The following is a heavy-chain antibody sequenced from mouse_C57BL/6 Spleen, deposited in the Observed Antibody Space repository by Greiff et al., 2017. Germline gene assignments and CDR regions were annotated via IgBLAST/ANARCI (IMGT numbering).Heavy chain of an antibody. V-gene: IGHV5-17*01. CDR1: GFTFSDYG. CDR2: ISSGSSTI. D-gene: IGHD1-1*01. Sequence: EVQRVESGGGLVKPGGSLKLSCAASGFTFSDYGMHWVRQAPEKGLEWVAYISSGSSTIYYADTVKGRFTISRDNAKNTLFLQMTSLRSEDTAMYYCARPGDYYGTQGFDYWGQGTTLTVSS. J-gene: IGHJ2*01. CDR3: ARPGDYYGTQGFDY.